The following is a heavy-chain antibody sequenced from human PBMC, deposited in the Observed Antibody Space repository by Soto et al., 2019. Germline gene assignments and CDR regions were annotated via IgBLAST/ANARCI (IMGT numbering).Heavy chain of an antibody. CDR3: VHGTLGSFGHVYFDY. Sequence: QITLKESGPPLVKPTQTLTLTCSLSGFSVSSNGARVGWIRQPPGKALEWLALIYWDDDKHYNPSLKTRLTITKDTSKHQVVLTVTDMDPVDTATYYCVHGTLGSFGHVYFDYWGPGTLVTVSS. J-gene: IGHJ4*02. D-gene: IGHD3-3*02. V-gene: IGHV2-5*02. CDR2: IYWDDDK. CDR1: GFSVSSNGAR.